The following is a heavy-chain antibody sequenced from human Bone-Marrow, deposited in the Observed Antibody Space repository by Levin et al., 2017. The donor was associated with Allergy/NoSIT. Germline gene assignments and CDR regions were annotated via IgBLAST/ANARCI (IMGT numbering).Heavy chain of an antibody. CDR1: GGTFSSYA. J-gene: IGHJ4*02. Sequence: PVASVKVSCKASGGTFSSYAISWVRQAPGQGLEWMGGIIPIFGTANYAQKFQGRVTITADESTSTAYMELSSLRSEDTAVYYCARASQWVGARYDYWGQGTLVTVSS. CDR2: IIPIFGTA. D-gene: IGHD1-26*01. CDR3: ARASQWVGARYDY. V-gene: IGHV1-69*13.